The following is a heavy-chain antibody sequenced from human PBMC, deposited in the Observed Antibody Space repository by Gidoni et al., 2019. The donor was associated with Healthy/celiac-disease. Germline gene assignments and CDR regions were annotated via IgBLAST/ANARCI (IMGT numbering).Heavy chain of an antibody. V-gene: IGHV3-64D*06. Sequence: EVQLVESGGGLVQPGGSLRLSCSASGFTFSSYAMHWVRQAPGKGLEYVSAISSNGGSTYYADSVKGRFTISRDNSKNTLYLQMSSLRAEDTAVYYCVKDIVVVVAEFDYWGQGTLVTVSS. CDR3: VKDIVVVVAEFDY. CDR1: GFTFSSYA. D-gene: IGHD2-15*01. J-gene: IGHJ4*02. CDR2: ISSNGGST.